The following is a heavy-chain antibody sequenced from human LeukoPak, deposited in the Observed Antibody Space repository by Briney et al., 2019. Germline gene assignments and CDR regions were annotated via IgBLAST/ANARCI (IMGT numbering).Heavy chain of an antibody. Sequence: PGGSLRLSCAASGFPFSSHWLSWFRQSPGKGLEWVAHISHDGSEKHYVDSVKGRFTISRDNARNSQFLQMNSLRVDDTAVYYCARGGTYDIWGQGTRVTVSS. V-gene: IGHV3-7*01. CDR1: GFPFSSHW. CDR2: ISHDGSEK. J-gene: IGHJ3*02. CDR3: ARGGTYDI.